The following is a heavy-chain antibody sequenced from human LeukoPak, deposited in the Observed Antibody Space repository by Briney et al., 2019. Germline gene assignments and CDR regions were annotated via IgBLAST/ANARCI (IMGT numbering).Heavy chain of an antibody. CDR1: GFTFSSYT. CDR2: ITTSDGNT. D-gene: IGHD7-27*01. Sequence: GGSLRLSCAASGFTFSSYTMSWVRQAPGKGLEWVSTITTSDGNTYCADSVKGRFTVSRDNSKNTLFLQMNSLRAEDTAVYYCAKDGGLWVSAHWGDSWGRGTLVTVSS. V-gene: IGHV3-23*01. J-gene: IGHJ4*02. CDR3: AKDGGLWVSAHWGDS.